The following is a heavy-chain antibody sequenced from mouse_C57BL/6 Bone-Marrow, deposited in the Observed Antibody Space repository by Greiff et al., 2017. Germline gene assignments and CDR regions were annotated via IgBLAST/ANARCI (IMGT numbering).Heavy chain of an antibody. V-gene: IGHV1-4*01. CDR3: ARGLRTFDY. D-gene: IGHD1-1*01. Sequence: QVQLQQSGAELARPGASVKMSCKASGYTFTSYTMHWVKQRPGQGLEWIGYINPSSGYTKYKQKFKDKATLTAYKSSSTSYMQLSSLTSEDSAVYYCARGLRTFDYWGQGTPLTVSS. J-gene: IGHJ2*01. CDR2: INPSSGYT. CDR1: GYTFTSYT.